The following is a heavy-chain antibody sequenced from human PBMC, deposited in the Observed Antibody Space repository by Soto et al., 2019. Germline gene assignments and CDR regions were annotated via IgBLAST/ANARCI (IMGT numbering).Heavy chain of an antibody. J-gene: IGHJ4*02. CDR3: TRTSAVEGDY. CDR2: IYYTGIT. CDR1: GGSISNGDYY. V-gene: IGHV4-30-4*01. D-gene: IGHD2-15*01. Sequence: QVQLQESGPGLVKPSQTLSLTCTVSGGSISNGDYYWNWIRQPPGKGLEWIGSIYYTGITYYNPSLKSRVTMSLDTSKNQFSLKLSSVTAAATAMHYCTRTSAVEGDYWGQGILVTVSS.